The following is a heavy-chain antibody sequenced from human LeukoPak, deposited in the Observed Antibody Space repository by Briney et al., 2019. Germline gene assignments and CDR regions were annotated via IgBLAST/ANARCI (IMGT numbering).Heavy chain of an antibody. D-gene: IGHD3-22*01. CDR1: GGSISSSSYY. Sequence: PSETLSLTCTVSGGSISSSSYYWGWIRQPPGKGLEWIGSIYYSGSTYYNPSLKSRVTISVDTSKNQFSMKLSSVTAADTAVYYCARQGYYYDSSGYYVFFDYWGQGTLVTVSS. J-gene: IGHJ4*02. V-gene: IGHV4-39*01. CDR3: ARQGYYYDSSGYYVFFDY. CDR2: IYYSGST.